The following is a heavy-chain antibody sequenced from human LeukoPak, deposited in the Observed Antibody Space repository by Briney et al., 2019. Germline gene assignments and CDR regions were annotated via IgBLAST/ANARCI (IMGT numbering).Heavy chain of an antibody. V-gene: IGHV4-59*01. Sequence: PSETLSLTCTVSGVSISSYYWSWIRQPPGKGLEWIGYIYYSGSTNYNPSLKSRVTISVDTSKNQFSLKLSSETAADTAVYYCARISTVTTWSFGYWGQGTLVTVSS. CDR3: ARISTVTTWSFGY. CDR1: GVSISSYY. D-gene: IGHD4-11*01. J-gene: IGHJ4*02. CDR2: IYYSGST.